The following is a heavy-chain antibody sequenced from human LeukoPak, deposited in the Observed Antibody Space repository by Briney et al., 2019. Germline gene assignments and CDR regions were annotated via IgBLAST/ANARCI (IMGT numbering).Heavy chain of an antibody. V-gene: IGHV3-21*01. CDR3: ARVLNYGFDY. J-gene: IGHJ4*02. CDR2: ISSSSSYI. CDR1: GFNFSSYR. Sequence: GGSLKLSCAASGFNFSSYRMNWVRQAPGQGLEWVSSISSSSSYIYYADSVKGRFTISRDNAKNSLYLQMNSLRAEDTAVYYCARVLNYGFDYWGQGTLVTVSS. D-gene: IGHD3-10*01.